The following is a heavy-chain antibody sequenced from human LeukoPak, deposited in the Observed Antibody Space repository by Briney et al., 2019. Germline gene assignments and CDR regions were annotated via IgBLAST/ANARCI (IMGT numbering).Heavy chain of an antibody. V-gene: IGHV3-21*01. CDR3: AREGGWYTDAFDI. Sequence: GGSLRLSCAASGFTFSSYSMNWVRQAPGKGLEWVSSISSSSSYIYYADSVKGRFTISRDNAKNSLYLQMNSLRAEDTAVYYCAREGGWYTDAFDIWGQGTMVTVSS. CDR1: GFTFSSYS. J-gene: IGHJ3*02. D-gene: IGHD6-19*01. CDR2: ISSSSSYI.